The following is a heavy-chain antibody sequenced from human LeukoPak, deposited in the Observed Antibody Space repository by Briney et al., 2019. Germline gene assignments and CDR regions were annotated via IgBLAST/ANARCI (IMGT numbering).Heavy chain of an antibody. Sequence: PGGSLRLACAASGFTFSSYGMHCVRQAPGKGLEWVAVIWYDGSNKYYADSVKGRFTISRDNSKNTLYLQMNSLRAEDTAVYYCARDGPLRFLEWLLLDYWGQGALFTVSS. CDR2: IWYDGSNK. CDR3: ARDGPLRFLEWLLLDY. J-gene: IGHJ4*02. CDR1: GFTFSSYG. V-gene: IGHV3-33*01. D-gene: IGHD3-3*01.